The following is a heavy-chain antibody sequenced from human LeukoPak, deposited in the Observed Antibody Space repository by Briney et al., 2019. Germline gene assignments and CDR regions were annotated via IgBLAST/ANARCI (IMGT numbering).Heavy chain of an antibody. CDR1: GYTFISYG. CDR2: ISPYTTKT. D-gene: IGHD3-16*01. CDR3: AREGGVRPTAPPAYYSYQMDV. J-gene: IGHJ6*03. Sequence: GAAVKVSCKASGYTFISYGITWVRQAPGQGLEWMGWISPYTTKTNYVQKLQGRVTMTTDTSTTTAHMELRSLRSDDTAEYYCAREGGVRPTAPPAYYSYQMDVWGKGTTVTVSS. V-gene: IGHV1-18*01.